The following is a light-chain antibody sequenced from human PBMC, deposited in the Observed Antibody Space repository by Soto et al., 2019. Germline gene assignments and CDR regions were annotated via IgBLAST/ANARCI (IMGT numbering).Light chain of an antibody. CDR1: QYIGSA. Sequence: VLTHSPATLSVSPGDRATLSCRATQYIGSAVAWYHQRSGQAPRLLIFDASIRVPTTPARFSGSVSGTEFTLTISSMESEDFAEYFCQQYGERPRRFGQGTKV. V-gene: IGKV3-15*01. CDR3: QQYGERPRR. CDR2: DAS. J-gene: IGKJ1*01.